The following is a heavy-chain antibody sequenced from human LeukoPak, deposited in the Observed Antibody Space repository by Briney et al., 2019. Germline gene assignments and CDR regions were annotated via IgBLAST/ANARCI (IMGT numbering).Heavy chain of an antibody. CDR2: IYSGGKT. CDR3: AVTTVGFALDY. Sequence: GGSLRLSCTVSGFTVSSNSWSWVRQAPGKGLEWVSFIYSGGKTHSSDSVKGRFTISRDNSKNTLYLQMNSLRAEDTAVYYCAVTTVGFALDYWGQGTLVTVSS. CDR1: GFTVSSNS. D-gene: IGHD4-17*01. J-gene: IGHJ4*02. V-gene: IGHV3-53*01.